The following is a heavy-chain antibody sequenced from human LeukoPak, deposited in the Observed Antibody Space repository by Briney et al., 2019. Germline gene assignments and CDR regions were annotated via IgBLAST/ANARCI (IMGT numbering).Heavy chain of an antibody. V-gene: IGHV4-59*01. CDR1: DDSITMYY. CDR3: ARGRVSSGTWYSTYYYFFYMDF. J-gene: IGHJ6*03. D-gene: IGHD6-13*01. CDR2: VDHTGST. Sequence: PSETLSLTCTVSDDSITMYYWTWIRQPPGKGLEWIGYVDHTGSTKFNPSLNGRVSISRDTSKNFFSLRLRSVTAADTAVYFCARGRVSSGTWYSTYYYFFYMDFWGKGTTVTVSS.